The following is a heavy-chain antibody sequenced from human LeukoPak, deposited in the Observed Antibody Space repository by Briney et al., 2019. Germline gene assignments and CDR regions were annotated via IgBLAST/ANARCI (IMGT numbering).Heavy chain of an antibody. J-gene: IGHJ5*02. Sequence: SETLSLTCTVSGGSISSSSYYWGWIRQPPGKGLEWIGSIYYSGSTYYNPSLKSRVTISVDTSKNQFSLKLSCVTAADTAVYYCARQRYGGNSESWGQGTLVTVSS. CDR3: ARQRYGGNSES. CDR2: IYYSGST. V-gene: IGHV4-39*01. CDR1: GGSISSSSYY. D-gene: IGHD4-23*01.